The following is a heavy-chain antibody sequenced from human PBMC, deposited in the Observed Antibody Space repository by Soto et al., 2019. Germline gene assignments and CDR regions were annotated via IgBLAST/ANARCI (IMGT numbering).Heavy chain of an antibody. D-gene: IGHD6-6*01. CDR2: ISGSGGST. CDR3: EKDRRGQLVGHYFDY. J-gene: IGHJ4*02. CDR1: GFTFSSYA. V-gene: IGHV3-23*01. Sequence: GGSLRLSCAAPGFTFSSYAMSWVRQAPGKGLEWVSAISGSGGSTYYADSVKGRFTISRDNSKNTLYLQMNSLRAEDTAVYYCEKDRRGQLVGHYFDYWGQGTLVTVSS.